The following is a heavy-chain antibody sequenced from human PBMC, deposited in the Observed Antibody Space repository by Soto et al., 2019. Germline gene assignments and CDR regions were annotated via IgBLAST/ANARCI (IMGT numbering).Heavy chain of an antibody. D-gene: IGHD3-16*02. CDR1: GFDLNRYW. Sequence: EVQLVESGGGLVQPGGSLRLSCAASGFDLNRYWMRWVRQAPGKALEWVANIKQDGSEQYYVDSARGRFTISRDNLKNSLYLQMNSLRPEDTAVYYCVRALTSGVYYDDGWETYLPRSYGLDVWGQGTTVTVSS. V-gene: IGHV3-7*04. CDR2: IKQDGSEQ. CDR3: VRALTSGVYYDDGWETYLPRSYGLDV. J-gene: IGHJ6*02.